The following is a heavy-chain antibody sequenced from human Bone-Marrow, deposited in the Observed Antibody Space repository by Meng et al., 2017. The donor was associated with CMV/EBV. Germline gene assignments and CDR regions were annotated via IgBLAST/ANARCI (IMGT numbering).Heavy chain of an antibody. V-gene: IGHV3-30-3*01. D-gene: IGHD3-16*01. CDR2: ISYAETTK. Sequence: GESLKISCAASGFTFSDSAFHWVRQAPGKGMECVAIISYAETTKVYADSVMGRFSNSRDNSKNKVYLQMDSLRPEDTAVYYCATDLKRSWGATAFELWGQGTVVTVSS. CDR1: GFTFSDSA. J-gene: IGHJ3*01. CDR3: ATDLKRSWGATAFEL.